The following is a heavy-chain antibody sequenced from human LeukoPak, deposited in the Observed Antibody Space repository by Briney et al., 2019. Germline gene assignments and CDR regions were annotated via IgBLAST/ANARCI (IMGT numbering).Heavy chain of an antibody. D-gene: IGHD5-24*01. CDR3: AKDCGWLHFCT. CDR2: INWNGGST. J-gene: IGHJ5*02. V-gene: IGHV3-20*04. CDR1: GFTFDDYG. Sequence: GGSLRLSCAASGFTFDDYGMSWVRQAPGKGLEWVSGINWNGGSTGYADSVKGRFTISRDNAKNSLYLQMNSLRAEDTAIYYCAKDCGWLHFCTWGQGTLVTVSS.